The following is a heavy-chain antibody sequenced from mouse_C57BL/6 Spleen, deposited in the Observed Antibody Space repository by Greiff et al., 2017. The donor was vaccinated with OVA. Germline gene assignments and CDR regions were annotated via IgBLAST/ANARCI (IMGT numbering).Heavy chain of an antibody. Sequence: EVQLQQSGPELVKPGASVKISCKASGYTFTDYYMNWVKQSHGKSLEWIGDINPNNGGTGYNQKFKGKATLTVDKSSSTAYMELRSLTSEDSAVYYCARGNLLWSYFDYWGQGTTLTVSS. V-gene: IGHV1-26*01. J-gene: IGHJ2*01. CDR2: INPNNGGT. CDR1: GYTFTDYY. D-gene: IGHD2-1*01. CDR3: ARGNLLWSYFDY.